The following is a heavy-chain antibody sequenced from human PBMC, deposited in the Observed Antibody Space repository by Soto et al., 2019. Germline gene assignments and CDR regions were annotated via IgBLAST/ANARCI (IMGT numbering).Heavy chain of an antibody. CDR2: IYPSGMP. J-gene: IGHJ4*02. Sequence: TLSLTCAVSGASISNAAYSGSWIRQPPGKGLEWIGYIYPSGMPFYNPSLRSRVTISIDRSNDQFSLNLKSVTAADTAVYYCARERGGYGLFDSWGQGTPVTVSS. CDR1: GASISNAAYS. D-gene: IGHD5-18*01. V-gene: IGHV4-30-2*01. CDR3: ARERGGYGLFDS.